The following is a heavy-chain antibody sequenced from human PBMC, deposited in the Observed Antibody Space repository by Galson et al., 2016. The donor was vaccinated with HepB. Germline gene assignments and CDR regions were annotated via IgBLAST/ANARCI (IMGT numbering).Heavy chain of an antibody. Sequence: SETLSLTCSVSDYSISSGYFWGWIRQPPGKGLEWIGSIYHSGTTYYNSSLKSRVTISVDTSQNQFSLNVNSLTAADTAVYYCARVAVGTRYRSSSGPYYFDYWGQGTLVTVSS. CDR3: ARVAVGTRYRSSSGPYYFDY. CDR1: DYSISSGYF. J-gene: IGHJ4*02. D-gene: IGHD6-6*01. V-gene: IGHV4-38-2*02. CDR2: IYHSGTT.